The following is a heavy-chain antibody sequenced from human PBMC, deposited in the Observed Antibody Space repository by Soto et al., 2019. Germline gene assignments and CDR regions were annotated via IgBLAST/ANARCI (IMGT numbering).Heavy chain of an antibody. CDR3: ASYCSGGSCYSEVRYFQH. D-gene: IGHD2-15*01. CDR2: ISSSGNTI. V-gene: IGHV3-48*02. Sequence: SGGSLRLSCAASGFTFSSNNINWVRQAPGKGLEWVSYISSSGNTIYYADSVKGRFTISRDNAKNSLYLQMNSLRDEDTAVYYFASYCSGGSCYSEVRYFQHWGQGTLVTVSS. CDR1: GFTFSSNN. J-gene: IGHJ1*01.